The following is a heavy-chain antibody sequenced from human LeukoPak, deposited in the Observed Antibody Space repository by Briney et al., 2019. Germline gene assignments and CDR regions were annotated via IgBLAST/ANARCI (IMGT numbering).Heavy chain of an antibody. CDR2: IKSKTDGGTT. V-gene: IGHV3-15*01. Sequence: PGGSLRLSCGASGFTFSSYWMSWVRQVPGKGLEWVGRIKSKTDGGTTDYAAPVKGRFTISRDDSKNTLYLQMNSLKTEDTAVYYCTTEMLYGDYVINFDYWGQGTLVTVSS. D-gene: IGHD4-17*01. J-gene: IGHJ4*02. CDR3: TTEMLYGDYVINFDY. CDR1: GFTFSSYW.